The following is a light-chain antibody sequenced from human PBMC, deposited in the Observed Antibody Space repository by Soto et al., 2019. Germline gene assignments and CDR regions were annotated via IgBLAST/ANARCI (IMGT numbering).Light chain of an antibody. CDR2: DAS. J-gene: IGKJ2*01. CDR1: QSVSSY. V-gene: IGKV3-11*01. CDR3: QQRSNWPPMYT. Sequence: EIVLTQSPATLSLSPGERATLSCRASQSVSSYLAWYQQKPGQAPRLLIYDASNSATGIPARFSGIGSGTDFTLTISSREPEYFAVYYCQQRSNWPPMYTFGQGTKLEIK.